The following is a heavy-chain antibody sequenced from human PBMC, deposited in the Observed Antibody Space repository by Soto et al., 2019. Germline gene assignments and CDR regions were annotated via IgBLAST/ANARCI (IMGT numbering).Heavy chain of an antibody. J-gene: IGHJ3*02. D-gene: IGHD2-15*01. CDR3: ARLNDIVVVVAASRAFDI. V-gene: IGHV2-5*02. CDR1: GFSLSTSGVG. CDR2: IYWDDDK. Sequence: KESGPTLVKPTQTLTLTCTFSGFSLSTSGVGVGWIRQPPGKALEWLALIYWDDDKRYSPSLKSRLTITKDTSKNQVVLTMTNMDPVDTATYYCARLNDIVVVVAASRAFDIWGQGTMVTVSS.